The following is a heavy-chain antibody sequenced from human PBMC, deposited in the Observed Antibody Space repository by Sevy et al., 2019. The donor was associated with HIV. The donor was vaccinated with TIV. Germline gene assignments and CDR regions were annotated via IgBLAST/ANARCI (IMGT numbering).Heavy chain of an antibody. J-gene: IGHJ4*02. D-gene: IGHD3-10*01. CDR2: MRQDGSEK. Sequence: GSLRLSCAASGFTFSSYWMTWVRQAPGKGREWVANMRQDGSEKYYVDSVKGRFTISRDNAKNSLYLQMNSLRAEDTAVYYCARGIYGSGSRLGLGYWGQGTLVTVSS. V-gene: IGHV3-7*01. CDR3: ARGIYGSGSRLGLGY. CDR1: GFTFSSYW.